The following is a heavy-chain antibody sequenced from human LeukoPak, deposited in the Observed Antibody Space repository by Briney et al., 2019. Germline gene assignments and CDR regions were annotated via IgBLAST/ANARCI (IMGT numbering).Heavy chain of an antibody. V-gene: IGHV3-64*01. CDR3: ARVRGGAAAGIDY. Sequence: GGSLRLSCAASGFTFSSYAMHWVRQAPGKGLEYVSAISSNGGSTYYANSVKGRFTISRDNSRNTLYLQMGSLRAEDMAVYYCARVRGGAAAGIDYWGQGTLVTVSS. D-gene: IGHD6-13*01. CDR2: ISSNGGST. CDR1: GFTFSSYA. J-gene: IGHJ4*02.